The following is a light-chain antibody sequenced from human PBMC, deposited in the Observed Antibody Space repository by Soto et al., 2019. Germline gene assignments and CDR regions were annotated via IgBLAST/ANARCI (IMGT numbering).Light chain of an antibody. CDR2: DAS. V-gene: IGKV3-11*01. CDR1: QNVNNY. CDR3: QQRSNWLT. Sequence: EIVLTQSPATLSLSPGERATLSCRASQNVNNYLAWYQHQPGQPPRLLIYDASNRATGIPARFSGSGSGTDFTLTISSLEPEDSAVDYCQQRSNWLTFGGGTKVEIK. J-gene: IGKJ4*01.